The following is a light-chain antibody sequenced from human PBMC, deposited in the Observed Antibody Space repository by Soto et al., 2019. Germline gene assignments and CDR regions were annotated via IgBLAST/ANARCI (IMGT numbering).Light chain of an antibody. J-gene: IGKJ5*01. CDR1: QGISNF. CDR2: EAS. Sequence: DSQLTTSTSSLSASVGDRVTITFRASQGISNFLAWYQQKPGKAPKLLIYEASSLESGVPSRFSGSGSGTEFTLTISSLQPDDSATYYCQEYNSDSITFGQGTRLEIK. CDR3: QEYNSDSIT. V-gene: IGKV1-5*03.